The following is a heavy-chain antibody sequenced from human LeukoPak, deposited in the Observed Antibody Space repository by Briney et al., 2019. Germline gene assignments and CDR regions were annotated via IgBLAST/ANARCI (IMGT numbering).Heavy chain of an antibody. CDR3: ARDSNGYYYYGMDV. D-gene: IGHD6-25*01. CDR2: FDPEDGET. V-gene: IGHV1-24*01. J-gene: IGHJ6*02. CDR1: GYTLTELS. Sequence: GASVKVSCKVSGYTLTELSMHWVRQAPGKGLEWMGGFDPEDGETIYAQRFQGRVTLTEDTSTDTAYMELSSLRFEDTAAYYCARDSNGYYYYGMDVWGQGTTVTVSS.